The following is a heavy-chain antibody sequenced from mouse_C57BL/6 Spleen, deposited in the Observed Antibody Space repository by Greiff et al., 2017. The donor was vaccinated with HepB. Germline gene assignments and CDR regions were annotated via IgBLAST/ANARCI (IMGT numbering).Heavy chain of an antibody. D-gene: IGHD2-5*01. CDR1: GYTFTSYW. V-gene: IGHV1-72*01. J-gene: IGHJ4*01. Sequence: VQLQQPGAELVKPGASVKLSCKASGYTFTSYWMHWVKQRPGRGLEGIGRIDPNSGGTKYNEKFKSKATLTVDKPSSTAYMQLSSLTSEDSAVYYCARDYSNPDYAMDYWGQGTSVTVSS. CDR3: ARDYSNPDYAMDY. CDR2: IDPNSGGT.